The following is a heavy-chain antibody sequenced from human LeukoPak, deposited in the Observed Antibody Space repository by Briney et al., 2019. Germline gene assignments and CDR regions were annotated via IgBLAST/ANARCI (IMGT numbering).Heavy chain of an antibody. V-gene: IGHV4-34*01. Sequence: SETLSLTCAVYGGSFSGYYWSWIRQPPGKGLEWIGEINHSGSTNYNPSLKSRVTISVDTSKNQFSLKLSSVTAADTAVYYCARGNLGEWELLDYWGQGTLVTVSS. J-gene: IGHJ4*02. CDR2: INHSGST. D-gene: IGHD1-26*01. CDR1: GGSFSGYY. CDR3: ARGNLGEWELLDY.